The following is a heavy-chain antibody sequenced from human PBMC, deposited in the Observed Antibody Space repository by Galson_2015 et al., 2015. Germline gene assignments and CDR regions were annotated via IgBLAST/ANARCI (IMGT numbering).Heavy chain of an antibody. CDR2: INPSGGST. D-gene: IGHD2-15*01. CDR1: GYTFTSYY. J-gene: IGHJ6*03. V-gene: IGHV1-46*01. Sequence: SVKVSCKASGYTFTSYYMHWVRQAPGQGLEWMGIINPSGGSTSYAQKFQGRVTMTRDTSTSTVYMELSSLRSEDTAVYYCARAGEDIVSSYYYMDVWGKGTTVTVSS. CDR3: ARAGEDIVSSYYYMDV.